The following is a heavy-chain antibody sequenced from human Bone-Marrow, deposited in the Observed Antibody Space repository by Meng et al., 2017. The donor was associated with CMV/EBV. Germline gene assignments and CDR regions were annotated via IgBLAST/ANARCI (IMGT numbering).Heavy chain of an antibody. Sequence: GSLRLSCAVYGGSFSGYYWNWIRQPPGKGLEWIGEINHSGSTNYNPSLKSRVTISVDTSKSHFSLKLSSVTAADTSVYYCARAQRITIFGVIPTSNYNWFAPWGQRDLVNVGS. CDR3: ARAQRITIFGVIPTSNYNWFAP. CDR1: GGSFSGYY. V-gene: IGHV4-34*01. CDR2: INHSGST. D-gene: IGHD3-3*01. J-gene: IGHJ5*02.